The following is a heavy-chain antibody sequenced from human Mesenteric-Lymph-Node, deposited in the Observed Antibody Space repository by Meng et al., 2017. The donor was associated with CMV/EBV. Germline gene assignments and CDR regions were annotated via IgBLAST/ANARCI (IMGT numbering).Heavy chain of an antibody. CDR2: ISWDGGIS. Sequence: GESLKISCAASGFKFDDFAMHWVRQGPGKGLEWVSLISWDGGISRYADSVKGRFTISRDSSKDSLYLQMNSLSSEDTGLYFCARGIATGGFYAMDAWGQGTTVTVSS. J-gene: IGHJ6*02. D-gene: IGHD3-16*01. V-gene: IGHV3-43D*03. CDR1: GFKFDDFA. CDR3: ARGIATGGFYAMDA.